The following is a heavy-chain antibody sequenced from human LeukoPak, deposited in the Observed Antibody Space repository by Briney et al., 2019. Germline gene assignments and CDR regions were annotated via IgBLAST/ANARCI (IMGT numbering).Heavy chain of an antibody. CDR2: ISSSGSTI. Sequence: GGSLRLSCAASGFTFSSYWMSWVRQAPGKGLEWVSYISSSGSTIYYADSVKGRFTISRDNAKNSLYLQMNSLRAEDTAVYYCARDGGDSSGYYSYYYYGMDVWGQGTTVTVSS. CDR3: ARDGGDSSGYYSYYYYGMDV. V-gene: IGHV3-48*04. CDR1: GFTFSSYW. J-gene: IGHJ6*02. D-gene: IGHD3-22*01.